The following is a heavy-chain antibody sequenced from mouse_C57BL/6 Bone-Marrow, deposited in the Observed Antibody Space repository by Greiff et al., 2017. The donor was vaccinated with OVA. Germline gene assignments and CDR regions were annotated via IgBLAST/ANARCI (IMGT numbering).Heavy chain of an antibody. V-gene: IGHV3-1*01. Sequence: EVQLVESGPGMVKPSQSLSLTCTVTGYSITSGYDWHWIRHFPGNKLEWMGYISYSGSTNYNPSLKSRISITHDTSKNHFFLKLNSVTTEDTATYYCARGGVRFWYFDVWGTGTTVTVSS. CDR1: GYSITSGYD. CDR2: ISYSGST. J-gene: IGHJ1*03. CDR3: ARGGVRFWYFDV.